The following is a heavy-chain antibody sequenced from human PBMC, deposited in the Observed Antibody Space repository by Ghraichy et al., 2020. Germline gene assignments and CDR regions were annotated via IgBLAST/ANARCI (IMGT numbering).Heavy chain of an antibody. Sequence: SVKVSCKASGGTFSSYAISWVRQAPGQGLEWMGGIIPIFGTANYAQKFQGRVTITADESTSTAYMELSSLRSEDTAVYYCARDTPYDSSGYPYYYYMDVWGKGTTVTVSS. CDR1: GGTFSSYA. CDR3: ARDTPYDSSGYPYYYYMDV. J-gene: IGHJ6*03. V-gene: IGHV1-69*13. CDR2: IIPIFGTA. D-gene: IGHD3-22*01.